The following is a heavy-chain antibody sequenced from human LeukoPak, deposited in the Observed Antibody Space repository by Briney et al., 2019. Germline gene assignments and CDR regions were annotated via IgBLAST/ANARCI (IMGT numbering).Heavy chain of an antibody. CDR3: ARRYYYDSSGYYYSSYYFDY. CDR2: IYPGDSDT. CDR1: GYSFTSYW. V-gene: IGHV5-51*01. Sequence: GESLKISCKGSGYSFTSYWIGWVRQMPGKGLEWMGIIYPGDSDTRYSPSFQGQVTISADKSITTAYLQWSSLKASDTAMYYCARRYYYDSSGYYYSSYYFDYWGQGTLVTVSS. D-gene: IGHD3-22*01. J-gene: IGHJ4*02.